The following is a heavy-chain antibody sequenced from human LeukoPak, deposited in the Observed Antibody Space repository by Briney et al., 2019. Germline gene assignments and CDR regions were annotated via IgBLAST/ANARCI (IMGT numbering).Heavy chain of an antibody. CDR3: AKDKAPAYYHYGMDV. J-gene: IGHJ6*01. Sequence: GGSLRLSCAASGFTFDDYAMHWVRQSPGKGLEWVSGISWNSGSIGYADSVEGRFTISRDNAKNSLYLQVNSLRAEDTALYYCAKDKAPAYYHYGMDVWGHGTTVTVSS. CDR1: GFTFDDYA. V-gene: IGHV3-9*01. CDR2: ISWNSGSI.